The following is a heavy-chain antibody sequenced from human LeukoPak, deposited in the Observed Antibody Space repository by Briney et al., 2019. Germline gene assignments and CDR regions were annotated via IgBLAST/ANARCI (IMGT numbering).Heavy chain of an antibody. V-gene: IGHV4-34*01. D-gene: IGHD5-24*01. J-gene: IGHJ4*02. CDR3: ARRDDRDMATMMIWIFDY. CDR1: GGSFSGYY. CDR2: INHSGST. Sequence: SETLSLTCAVYGGSFSGYYWSWIRQPPGKGLEWIGEINHSGSTNYNPSLKSRVTISVDTSKNQFSLKLSSVTAADTAVYYCARRDDRDMATMMIWIFDYWGQGTLVTVSS.